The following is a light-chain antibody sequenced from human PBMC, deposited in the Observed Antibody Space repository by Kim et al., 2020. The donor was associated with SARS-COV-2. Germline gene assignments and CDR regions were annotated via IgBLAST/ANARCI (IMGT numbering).Light chain of an antibody. Sequence: RVHTSSAGSRANLRTTDSTWYQQVPGTAPEVLIYKNNQRPSGVPDRFAGSKSGTSASLAISGLQSEDEGDYYCAGWDDSLNAEVFGGGTQLTVL. CDR1: RANLRTTD. CDR2: KNN. V-gene: IGLV1-44*01. CDR3: AGWDDSLNAEV. J-gene: IGLJ3*02.